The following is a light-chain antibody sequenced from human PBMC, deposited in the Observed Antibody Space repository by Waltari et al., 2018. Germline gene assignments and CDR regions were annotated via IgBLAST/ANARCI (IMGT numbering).Light chain of an antibody. V-gene: IGKV1-5*03. CDR1: QSISSS. CDR3: QQYNNYPLT. CDR2: EAS. J-gene: IGKJ4*01. Sequence: DIQMTQSPSTLSASVGERVSITCRASQSISSSLAWYHQKPGKAPKFLIYEASNLETGVPSRFSGSGSGTEFTLTISSLQPDDFATYYCQQYNNYPLTFGGGTKVEIK.